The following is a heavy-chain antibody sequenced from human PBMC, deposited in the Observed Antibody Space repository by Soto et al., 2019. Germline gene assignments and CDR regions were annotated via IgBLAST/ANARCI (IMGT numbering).Heavy chain of an antibody. D-gene: IGHD4-17*01. CDR3: AIYGRGRDTFDY. V-gene: IGHV4-59*01. CDR1: SGSISSYN. Sequence: SETLSLTCTVSSGSISSYNWNWVRQPPGKGLEWIGFINYSGSTHYNPSLKSRVTISLDTSKNQFSLKLNSVTSEDTAVYYCAIYGRGRDTFDYWGQGTLVTVSS. J-gene: IGHJ4*02. CDR2: INYSGST.